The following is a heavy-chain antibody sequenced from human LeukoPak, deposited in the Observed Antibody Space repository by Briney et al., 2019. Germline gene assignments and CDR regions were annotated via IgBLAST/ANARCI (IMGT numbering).Heavy chain of an antibody. J-gene: IGHJ4*02. V-gene: IGHV3-74*01. CDR3: ARGENYDSSGYGKLDY. CDR2: VNSDGSST. D-gene: IGHD3-22*01. CDR1: RFTFRSNY. Sequence: GGSLRLSCEAPRFTFRSNYMNRVRQAPGKGLVWVSRVNSDGSSTSYADSVKCRFTISRDNAKNTLFLQMNSLRAEDTAVYYCARGENYDSSGYGKLDYWGQGTLVTVSS.